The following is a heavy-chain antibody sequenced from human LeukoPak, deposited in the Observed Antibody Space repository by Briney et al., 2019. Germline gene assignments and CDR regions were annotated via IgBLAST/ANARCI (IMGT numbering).Heavy chain of an antibody. CDR2: ISGSGSNT. J-gene: IGHJ4*02. CDR1: GFTFSSYA. Sequence: GGSLRLSCAASGFTFSSYAMSWVRQAPEKGLEWISGISGSGSNTYYADSVKGRFTISRDNAKNTLYLQMYSLRAEDTALYYCAKDYPFDYYYDSSAYFLYWGQGTLVTVFS. V-gene: IGHV3-23*01. D-gene: IGHD3-22*01. CDR3: AKDYPFDYYYDSSAYFLY.